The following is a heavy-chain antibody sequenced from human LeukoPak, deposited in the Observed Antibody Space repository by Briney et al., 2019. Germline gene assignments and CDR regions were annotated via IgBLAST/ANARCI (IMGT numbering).Heavy chain of an antibody. V-gene: IGHV3-48*02. J-gene: IGHJ4*02. CDR2: ITSNLAAI. Sequence: GGSLRLSCAASGFTFNIYSMNWVRQAPGKGLEWISYITSNLAAIRYADSVRGRFTISRDNAGKSLFLHMNSLRDDDTAVYYCARSVEGHFDYWGQGTLVTVSS. D-gene: IGHD2-21*01. CDR1: GFTFNIYS. CDR3: ARSVEGHFDY.